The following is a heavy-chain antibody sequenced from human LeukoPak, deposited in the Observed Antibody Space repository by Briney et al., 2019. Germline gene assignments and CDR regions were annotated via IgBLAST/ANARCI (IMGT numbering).Heavy chain of an antibody. Sequence: ASVKVSCKASGYTFTGYYVHWVRQAPGQGLEWMGRINPNSGDTNYAQKFQGRVTMTRDTSISTAYMELSRLRSDDTAVYYCARDYCGGDCFPDYWGQGTLVTISS. J-gene: IGHJ4*02. CDR2: INPNSGDT. CDR3: ARDYCGGDCFPDY. D-gene: IGHD2-21*02. V-gene: IGHV1-2*06. CDR1: GYTFTGYY.